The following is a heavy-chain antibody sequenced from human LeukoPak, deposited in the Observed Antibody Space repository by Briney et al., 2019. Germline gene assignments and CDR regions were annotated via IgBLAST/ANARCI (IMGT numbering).Heavy chain of an antibody. V-gene: IGHV3-23*01. Sequence: GGSLRLSCVASGFSFSVYAMNWVRQAPGKGLEWVSSFGGSGGGPWHAASVKGRFSISRDNSKNTLYLQMSSLSDEDTALYYCAKARGATVNDPADYWGQGILVTVSS. CDR1: GFSFSVYA. D-gene: IGHD1-26*01. CDR3: AKARGATVNDPADY. CDR2: FGGSGGGP. J-gene: IGHJ4*02.